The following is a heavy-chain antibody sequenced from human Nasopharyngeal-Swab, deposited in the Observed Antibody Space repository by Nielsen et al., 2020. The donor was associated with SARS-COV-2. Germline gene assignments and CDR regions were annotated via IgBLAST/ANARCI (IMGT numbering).Heavy chain of an antibody. Sequence: GGSLRLSCAASGFTFSSYWMHWVRQAPGKGLVWVSRINSDGSSTCYADSVKGRFTISRDNAKNTLYLQMNSLRAEDTAVYYCARRVEIATVDYWGQGTLVTVSS. J-gene: IGHJ4*02. CDR3: ARRVEIATVDY. CDR2: INSDGSST. D-gene: IGHD5-24*01. CDR1: GFTFSSYW. V-gene: IGHV3-74*01.